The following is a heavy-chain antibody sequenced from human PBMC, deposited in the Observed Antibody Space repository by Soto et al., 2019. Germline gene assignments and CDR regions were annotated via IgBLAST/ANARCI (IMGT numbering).Heavy chain of an antibody. CDR2: IYYSGST. CDR1: GGSISSYY. CDR3: AREKYHCSSTSCYNWFDP. Sequence: SGPLSLTCTVSGGSISSYYWSWIRQPPGKGLEWIGYIYYSGSTNYNPSLKSRVTISVDTSKNQFSLKLSSVTAADTAVYYCAREKYHCSSTSCYNWFDPWGQGTLVTVSS. J-gene: IGHJ5*02. D-gene: IGHD2-2*01. V-gene: IGHV4-59*01.